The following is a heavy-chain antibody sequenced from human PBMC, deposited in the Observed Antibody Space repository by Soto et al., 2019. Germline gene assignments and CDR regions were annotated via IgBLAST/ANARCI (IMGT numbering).Heavy chain of an antibody. V-gene: IGHV3-15*07. Sequence: PGGSLRLSCAASGFTFSNAWMNWVRQAPGKGLEWVGRIKSKTDGGTTDYAAPVKGRFTISRDDSKNTLYLQMNSLKTEDTAVYYCTSPGEDRYCSSTSCYAYYYYGMDVWGQGTTVTVSS. CDR2: IKSKTDGGTT. D-gene: IGHD2-2*01. CDR1: GFTFSNAW. CDR3: TSPGEDRYCSSTSCYAYYYYGMDV. J-gene: IGHJ6*02.